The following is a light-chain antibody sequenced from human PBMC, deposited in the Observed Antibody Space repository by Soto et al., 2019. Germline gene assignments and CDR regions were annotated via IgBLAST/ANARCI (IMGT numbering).Light chain of an antibody. Sequence: DIQITHSPSSRSASVGDRVTITFRASQSISSWLAWYQQKPGKAPKLLIYGASSLKSGVPARFSGSGSGIEFTLTISSLQPDDFATYYCKQYNTYSTFGQGTRLEIK. CDR3: KQYNTYST. J-gene: IGKJ5*01. CDR2: GAS. CDR1: QSISSW. V-gene: IGKV1-5*01.